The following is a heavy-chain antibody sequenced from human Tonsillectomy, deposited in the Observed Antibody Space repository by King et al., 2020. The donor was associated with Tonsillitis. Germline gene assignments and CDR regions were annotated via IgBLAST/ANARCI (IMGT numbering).Heavy chain of an antibody. Sequence: VQLVQSGGGLVQPGGSLRLSCSASGFTFSSYAMHWVRQAPGKGLEYVSAISSNGGSTYYADSVKGRFTISRDNSKHTLYLQMSSLRAEDTAVYYCVKFGGNENDAFDIWGQGTMVTVSS. CDR3: VKFGGNENDAFDI. CDR2: ISSNGGST. CDR1: GFTFSSYA. V-gene: IGHV3-64D*06. J-gene: IGHJ3*02. D-gene: IGHD4-23*01.